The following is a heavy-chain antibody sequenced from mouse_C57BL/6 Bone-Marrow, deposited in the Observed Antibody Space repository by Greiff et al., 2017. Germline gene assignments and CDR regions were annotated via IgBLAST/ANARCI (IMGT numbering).Heavy chain of an antibody. Sequence: EVLLVESGAGFVQPGGSVKLSCAASGFTFNDYYMYWVRQTPEQGLEWIGNIGNGGGGTYYPDTVQGRVTISRDTSTNTLYLQMSSLKSEDTAVYYCARRGMDSNLDYWGQGTTLTVSS. CDR3: ARRGMDSNLDY. CDR1: GFTFNDYY. D-gene: IGHD2-5*01. J-gene: IGHJ2*01. CDR2: IGNGGGGT. V-gene: IGHV5-12*01.